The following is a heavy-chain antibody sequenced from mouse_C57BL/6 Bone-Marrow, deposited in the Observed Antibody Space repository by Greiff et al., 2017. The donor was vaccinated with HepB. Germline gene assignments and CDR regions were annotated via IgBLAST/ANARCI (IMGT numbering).Heavy chain of an antibody. CDR2: ISRGSSTI. CDR1: GFTFSDYG. D-gene: IGHD1-1*01. J-gene: IGHJ4*01. Sequence: EVKLVESGGGLVKPGGSLKLSCAASGFTFSDYGMHWVRQAPEKGLEWVAYISRGSSTIYYADTVKGRFTISRENANNTLFLQMTSLRSEDTAMYYYARRRENYYALYAMDYWGQGTSVTVSS. V-gene: IGHV5-17*01. CDR3: ARRRENYYALYAMDY.